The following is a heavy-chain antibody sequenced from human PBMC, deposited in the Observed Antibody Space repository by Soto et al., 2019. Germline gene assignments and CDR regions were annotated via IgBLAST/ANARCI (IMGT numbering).Heavy chain of an antibody. D-gene: IGHD2-21*02. Sequence: QVQLQESGPGLVKPSGTLSLTCGVSGGSISSNYWWTWVRQPPGKGLEWIGEIYYSGSTNYNPSLKSRVIISLDKSKNQFSLTLSSVTAADTAVYYCARGGHFVFDYWGQGTLVTVSS. J-gene: IGHJ4*02. V-gene: IGHV4-4*02. CDR1: GGSISSNYW. CDR3: ARGGHFVFDY. CDR2: IYYSGST.